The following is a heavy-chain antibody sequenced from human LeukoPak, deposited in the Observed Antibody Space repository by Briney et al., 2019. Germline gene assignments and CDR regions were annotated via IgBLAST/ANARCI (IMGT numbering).Heavy chain of an antibody. CDR1: GGSISSSDYY. V-gene: IGHV4-39*01. D-gene: IGHD5-18*01. CDR3: VRVGYAYGPVGNWFDP. CDR2: IYYSGGS. Sequence: SETLSLTCTVSGGSISSSDYYWGWVRQPPGKGLEWIGNIYYSGGSYSSPSLESRVTISYDTSKNQFSVKLTSVTAADTAVYYCVRVGYAYGPVGNWFDPWGQGVPVTVSS. J-gene: IGHJ5*02.